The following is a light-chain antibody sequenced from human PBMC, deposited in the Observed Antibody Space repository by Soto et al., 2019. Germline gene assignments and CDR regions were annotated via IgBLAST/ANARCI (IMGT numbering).Light chain of an antibody. CDR1: QRVSSSY. J-gene: IGKJ4*01. V-gene: IGKV3-20*01. CDR3: QQYGSSPLT. CDR2: GAS. Sequence: EIVLTQSPGTLSLSPGERAALSCRASQRVSSSYLAWYQQKPGQAPRLLIYGASSRATGIPDRFSGSGSGTEFTLTISGLEPEDFAVYYCQQYGSSPLTFGGGTTVEIK.